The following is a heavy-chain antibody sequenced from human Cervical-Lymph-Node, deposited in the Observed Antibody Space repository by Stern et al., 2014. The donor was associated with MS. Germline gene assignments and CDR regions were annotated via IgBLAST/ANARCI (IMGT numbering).Heavy chain of an antibody. V-gene: IGHV4-30-2*01. CDR1: GGSISSGGYS. Sequence: QVQLQESGSGLVKPSQTLSLTCAVSGGSISSGGYSWSWIRQPPGKGLAWIGYIYHSGSTYYNPSLKTRVTISVDRSQDQVSLKLSSGTAADTAVYYCARSSTVTPNAFDIWGQGTMVTVSS. D-gene: IGHD4-17*01. CDR3: ARSSTVTPNAFDI. CDR2: IYHSGST. J-gene: IGHJ3*02.